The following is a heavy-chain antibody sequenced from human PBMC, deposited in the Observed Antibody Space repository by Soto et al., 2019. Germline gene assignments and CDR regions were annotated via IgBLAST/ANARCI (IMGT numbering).Heavy chain of an antibody. CDR3: ARAPSPDIVVVPAASNWFDP. CDR2: IIPILGIA. D-gene: IGHD2-2*01. J-gene: IGHJ5*02. CDR1: GGTFSSYT. V-gene: IGHV1-69*02. Sequence: VKVSCKASGGTFSSYTISWVRQAPGQGLEWMGRIIPILGIANYAQKFQGRVTITADKSTSTAYMELSSLRSEDTAVYYCARAPSPDIVVVPAASNWFDPWGQGTLVTVSS.